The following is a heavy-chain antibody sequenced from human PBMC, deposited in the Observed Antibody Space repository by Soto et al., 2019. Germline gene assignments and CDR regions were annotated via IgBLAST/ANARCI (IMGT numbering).Heavy chain of an antibody. CDR1: GFPLSKRRVV. V-gene: IGHV2-5*02. CDR3: AQHRDGERFDVNI. J-gene: IGHJ4*02. D-gene: IGHD1-1*01. Sequence: VLTLVRHTHVYGKSLNLCGFPLSKRRVVVGWIRQPPGKALEWLALIYWDDDKRYSPSLKSRLTITKDTSKNQVVLTMTNMDPVDTATYYCAQHRDGERFDVNIWGQGTLLTGSS. CDR2: IYWDDDK.